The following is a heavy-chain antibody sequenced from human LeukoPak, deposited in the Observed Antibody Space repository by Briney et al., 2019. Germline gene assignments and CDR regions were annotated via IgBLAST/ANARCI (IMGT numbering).Heavy chain of an antibody. Sequence: GGSPRLSCAASGFTFSSYALSWVRQAPGKGLEWVSAISGSGGSTYYADSVKGRFTISRDNSKNTLYLQMNSLRAEDTAVYYCAKDIGDIVVVPAGTFDYWGQGTLVTVSS. V-gene: IGHV3-23*01. CDR1: GFTFSSYA. J-gene: IGHJ4*02. D-gene: IGHD2-2*01. CDR2: ISGSGGST. CDR3: AKDIGDIVVVPAGTFDY.